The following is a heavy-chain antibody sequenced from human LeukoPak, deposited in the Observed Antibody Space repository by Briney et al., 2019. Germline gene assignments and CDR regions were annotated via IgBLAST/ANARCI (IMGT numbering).Heavy chain of an antibody. V-gene: IGHV3-23*01. J-gene: IGHJ4*02. Sequence: GGSLRLSCAASGFTFSSYAMSWVRQAPGGGLEWVSGIPGSGGGTYYADSVKGRFTISRDNSKNTLFLQMNSLRAEDTAVYYCAKEVGMIGKPTLDFWVQGTLVTVSS. CDR3: AKEVGMIGKPTLDF. CDR1: GFTFSSYA. D-gene: IGHD2-21*01. CDR2: IPGSGGGT.